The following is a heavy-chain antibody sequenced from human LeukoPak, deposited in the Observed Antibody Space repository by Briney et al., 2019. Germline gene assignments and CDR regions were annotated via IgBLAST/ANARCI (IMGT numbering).Heavy chain of an antibody. J-gene: IGHJ5*02. CDR3: ARRRIVVVRKNNWFDP. CDR2: INHSGST. Sequence: PETLSLTSAVYAGSFSGYYGSWIRHPPGKGLEWKGEINHSGSTNYNTSLKSRVTISVDTSKNQFSLRLSSVTAADTAVYYCARRRIVVVRKNNWFDPWGQGTLVTVSS. D-gene: IGHD3-22*01. CDR1: AGSFSGYY. V-gene: IGHV4-34*01.